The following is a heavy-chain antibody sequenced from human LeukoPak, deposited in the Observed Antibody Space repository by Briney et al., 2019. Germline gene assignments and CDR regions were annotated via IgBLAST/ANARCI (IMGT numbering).Heavy chain of an antibody. CDR2: IYYIGST. CDR1: GGSISSSSYY. J-gene: IGHJ6*03. CDR3: ARHIGGRYYYYYMDV. V-gene: IGHV4-39*01. D-gene: IGHD3-16*02. Sequence: SETLSLTCAVSGGSISSSSYYWGWIRQPPGKGLEWIGNIYYIGSTYYNPSLKSRVTISVDTSKNQFSLKLSSVTAADTAVYYCARHIGGRYYYYYMDVWGKGTTVTISS.